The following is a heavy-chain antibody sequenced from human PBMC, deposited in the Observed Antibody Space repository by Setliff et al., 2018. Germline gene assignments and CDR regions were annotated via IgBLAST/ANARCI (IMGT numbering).Heavy chain of an antibody. J-gene: IGHJ3*02. V-gene: IGHV4-31*03. CDR2: IYYSGST. Sequence: PSETLSLTCTVSGGSISSGGYYWSWIRQHPGKGLEWIGYIYYSGSTYYNPSLKSRVTISVDTSKNQFSLKLSSVTVADTAVYYCARDPLTTNRRRAFDIWGQGTMVT. CDR3: ARDPLTTNRRRAFDI. CDR1: GGSISSGGYY. D-gene: IGHD4-17*01.